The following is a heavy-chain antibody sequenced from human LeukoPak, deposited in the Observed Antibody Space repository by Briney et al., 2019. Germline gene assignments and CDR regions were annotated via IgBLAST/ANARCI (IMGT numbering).Heavy chain of an antibody. CDR3: AKSPYITMVRGVIILFDP. CDR2: IRYDGSNK. CDR1: GFTFSSYG. J-gene: IGHJ5*02. V-gene: IGHV3-30*02. D-gene: IGHD3-10*01. Sequence: GGTLRLSCAASGFTFSSYGTHWVRQAPGKGLEWVAFIRYDGSNKYYADSVKGRFTISRDNSKNTLYLQMNSLRAEDTAVYYCAKSPYITMVRGVIILFDPWGQGTLVTVSS.